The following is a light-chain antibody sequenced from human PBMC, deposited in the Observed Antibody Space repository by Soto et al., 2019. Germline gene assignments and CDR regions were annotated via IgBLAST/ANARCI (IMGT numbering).Light chain of an antibody. CDR2: SDN. V-gene: IGLV1-44*01. Sequence: QSALTQPPSASGTPGQRVTISCSGSSSNIGSNTVSWYQQLPGAAPKVLIHSDNQRPSGVPDRFSGSKSGTSASLAISGLQSEDEADYYCATWDDSLNGPVVFGGGTKLTVL. CDR3: ATWDDSLNGPVV. CDR1: SSNIGSNT. J-gene: IGLJ2*01.